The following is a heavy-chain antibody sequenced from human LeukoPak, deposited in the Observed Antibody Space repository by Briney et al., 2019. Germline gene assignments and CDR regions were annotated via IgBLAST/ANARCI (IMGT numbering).Heavy chain of an antibody. J-gene: IGHJ4*02. Sequence: PSETLSLTCTVSGGSISNYYWSWIRQPPGKGLEWIGYIYYSRSTNYNPSLKSRVTISVDRSKNQFSLKLSSVTAADTTVYYCARSPGAMAYFDNWGQGALVTVSS. CDR2: IYYSRST. D-gene: IGHD5-18*01. CDR3: ARSPGAMAYFDN. V-gene: IGHV4-59*01. CDR1: GGSISNYY.